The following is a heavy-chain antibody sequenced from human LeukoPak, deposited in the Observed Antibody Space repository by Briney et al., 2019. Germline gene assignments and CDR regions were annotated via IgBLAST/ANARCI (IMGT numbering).Heavy chain of an antibody. J-gene: IGHJ4*02. V-gene: IGHV3-30*18. D-gene: IGHD2-15*01. CDR2: ISFDGSNK. CDR1: GFTFSTYG. Sequence: GRSLRLSCAASGFTFSTYGIHWVRQAPGKGLEWVAVISFDGSNKYYADSVKGRFTISRDNSKNTLYLQMDSLRAEDTALYYCAKKYCSGVNCYPPSFDYWGQGTLVTVSS. CDR3: AKKYCSGVNCYPPSFDY.